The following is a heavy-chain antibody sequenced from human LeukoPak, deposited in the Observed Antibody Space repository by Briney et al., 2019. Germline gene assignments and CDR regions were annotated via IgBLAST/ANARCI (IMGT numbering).Heavy chain of an antibody. CDR1: GFTFSSYA. J-gene: IGHJ4*02. D-gene: IGHD3-10*01. CDR3: AKDPNGSGPDFDY. V-gene: IGHV3-23*01. Sequence: GGSLRLSCAASGFTFSSYAMTWVRQAPGKGLEWVSGISGSGGSTNYAGSVKGRFTISRDNSKDTLYLQMNSLRAEDTAVYYCAKDPNGSGPDFDYWGQGTLVTVSS. CDR2: ISGSGGST.